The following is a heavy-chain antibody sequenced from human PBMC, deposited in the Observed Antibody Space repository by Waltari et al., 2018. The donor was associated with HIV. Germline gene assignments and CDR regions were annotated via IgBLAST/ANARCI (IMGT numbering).Heavy chain of an antibody. CDR1: GFTFSSYG. J-gene: IGHJ4*02. CDR2: IWYDGSNK. V-gene: IGHV3-33*01. Sequence: QVQLVESGGGVVQPGRSLRLSCAASGFTFSSYGMHWVRQAPGKGLGWVAVIWYDGSNKYYADSVKGRFTISRDNSKNTLYLQMNSLRAEDTAVDYCARDPIYCSSTSCYTHFDYWGQGTLVTVSS. CDR3: ARDPIYCSSTSCYTHFDY. D-gene: IGHD2-2*02.